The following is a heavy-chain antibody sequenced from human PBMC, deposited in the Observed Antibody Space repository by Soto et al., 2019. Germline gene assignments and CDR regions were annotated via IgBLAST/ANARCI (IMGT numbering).Heavy chain of an antibody. V-gene: IGHV3-30-3*01. CDR3: ARGDAFDI. CDR1: GFTFSSYA. J-gene: IGHJ3*02. CDR2: ISYDGSNK. Sequence: WGSLRLSCAASGFTFSSYAMHWVRQAPGKGLEWVAVISYDGSNKYYADSVKGRFTISRDNSKNTLYLQMNSLRAEDTAVYYCARGDAFDIWGQGTMVTVSS.